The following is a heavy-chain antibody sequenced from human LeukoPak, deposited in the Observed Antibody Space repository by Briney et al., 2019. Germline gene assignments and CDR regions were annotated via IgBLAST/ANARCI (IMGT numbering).Heavy chain of an antibody. J-gene: IGHJ4*02. D-gene: IGHD1-26*01. CDR2: TYYRSKWYY. Sequence: SQTLSLTCAISGDSVSSSSAAWNWIRQSPPRGLEWLGRTYYRSKWYYDYAVAVKSRISINPNTSKNQFSLQLSSVTPEDTAVYYCARDPVGGSTIFDYWGQGTLVTVSS. V-gene: IGHV6-1*01. CDR1: GDSVSSSSAA. CDR3: ARDPVGGSTIFDY.